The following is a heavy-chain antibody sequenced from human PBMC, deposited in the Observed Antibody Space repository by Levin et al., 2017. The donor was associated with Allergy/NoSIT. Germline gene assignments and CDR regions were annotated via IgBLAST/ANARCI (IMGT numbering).Heavy chain of an antibody. CDR2: IYHSGST. Sequence: SETLSLTCAVSGGSISSSNWWSWVRQPPGKGLEWIGEIYHSGSTNYNPSLKSRVTISVDKSKNQFSLKLSSVTAADTAVYYCASTRRSGFITMVRGRWFDPWGQGTLVTVSS. V-gene: IGHV4-4*02. CDR3: ASTRRSGFITMVRGRWFDP. CDR1: GGSISSSNW. J-gene: IGHJ5*02. D-gene: IGHD3-10*01.